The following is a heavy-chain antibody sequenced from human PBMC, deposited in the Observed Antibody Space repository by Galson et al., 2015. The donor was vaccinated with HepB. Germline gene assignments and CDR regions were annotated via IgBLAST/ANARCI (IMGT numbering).Heavy chain of an antibody. Sequence: SLRLSCAASGFTFRSYGMHWVRQAPGKGLEWVAAISYNGSDKYYADSVKGRFTISRDKSKNTLYLQMNSLRPEDTAVYYCAKDHPTYGSGRYNSDYWGQGTLVTVSS. D-gene: IGHD3-10*01. J-gene: IGHJ4*02. CDR3: AKDHPTYGSGRYNSDY. V-gene: IGHV3-30*18. CDR2: ISYNGSDK. CDR1: GFTFRSYG.